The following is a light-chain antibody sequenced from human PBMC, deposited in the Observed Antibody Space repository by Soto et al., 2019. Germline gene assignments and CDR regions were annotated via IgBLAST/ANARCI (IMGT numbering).Light chain of an antibody. CDR3: QQYNTYPHT. V-gene: IGKV1D-16*01. CDR2: ATS. CDR1: QGIGSW. J-gene: IGKJ5*01. Sequence: DVQMTQSPSSRSASIGETVTITFRASQGIGSWLAWYQQKPEKAPRSLIYATSSLQSGVPSRFSGSGSGTDFTLTISSLQPEDSATYYCQQYNTYPHTFGQGTRLEIK.